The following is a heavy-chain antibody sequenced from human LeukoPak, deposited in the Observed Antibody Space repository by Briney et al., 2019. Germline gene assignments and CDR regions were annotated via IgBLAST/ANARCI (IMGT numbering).Heavy chain of an antibody. V-gene: IGHV1-69*05. CDR1: GGTFSSYA. CDR2: IIPIFGPA. Sequence: SVKVSCKASGGTFSSYAISWVRQAPGQGLEWMGGIIPIFGPANYAQKFQGRVTITTDESTSTAYMELSSLRSEDTAVYYCARVIVGAFDAFDIWGQGTMVTVSS. CDR3: ARVIVGAFDAFDI. J-gene: IGHJ3*02. D-gene: IGHD1-26*01.